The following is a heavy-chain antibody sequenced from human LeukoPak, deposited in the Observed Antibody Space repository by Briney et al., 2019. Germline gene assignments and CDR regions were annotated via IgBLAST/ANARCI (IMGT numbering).Heavy chain of an antibody. J-gene: IGHJ4*02. D-gene: IGHD1-26*01. CDR2: IWPGDSDT. Sequence: GESLKISCKGSGYSFTNYWIGWARQMPGKGLEWMGIIWPGDSDTRYSPSFQGQVTISADKSNSIVYLQWSSLKASDTAMYYCARRYSGSYYPEYFDYWGQGTLVTVSS. CDR3: ARRYSGSYYPEYFDY. CDR1: GYSFTNYW. V-gene: IGHV5-51*01.